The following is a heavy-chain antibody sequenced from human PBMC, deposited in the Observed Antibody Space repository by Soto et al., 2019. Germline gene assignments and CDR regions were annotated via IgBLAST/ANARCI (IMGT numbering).Heavy chain of an antibody. CDR2: IWYDGSNK. CDR3: AREGGYPVKYFDY. D-gene: IGHD3-16*02. J-gene: IGHJ4*02. CDR1: GFTFSSYG. Sequence: QVQLVESGGGVVQPGRSLRLSCAASGFTFSSYGMHWVRQAPGKGLEWVAVIWYDGSNKYYADSVKGRFTISRDNSKNTLYLQMNSLRAEDMAVYYCAREGGYPVKYFDYWGQGTLVTVSS. V-gene: IGHV3-33*01.